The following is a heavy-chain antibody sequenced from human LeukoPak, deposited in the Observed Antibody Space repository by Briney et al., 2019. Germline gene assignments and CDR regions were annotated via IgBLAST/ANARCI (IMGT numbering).Heavy chain of an antibody. CDR2: IHYSGST. CDR1: GGSISSGGYY. CDR3: VKVGGTGHFDY. D-gene: IGHD7-27*01. J-gene: IGHJ4*02. Sequence: SETLSLTCTVSGGSISSGGYYWSWIRQHPGKGLEWIGYIHYSGSTYYNPSLKSRVTISVDTSKNQFSLKLSSVTAADTAVYYCVKVGGTGHFDYWGQGALVTVSS. V-gene: IGHV4-31*03.